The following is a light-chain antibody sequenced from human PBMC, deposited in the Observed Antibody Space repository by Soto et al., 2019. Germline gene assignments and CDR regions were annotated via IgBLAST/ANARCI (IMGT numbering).Light chain of an antibody. V-gene: IGKV1-5*03. CDR3: QQYNSYSPWT. CDR2: KAS. CDR1: QTISSW. Sequence: DIQMTQSPSTLSGSVGDRVTITCRASQTISSWLAWYQQKPGKAPKLLIYKASTLKSGVPSRFSGGGSGTEFTLTISSLQPDDFATDYCQQYNSYSPWTFGQGTKVDIK. J-gene: IGKJ1*01.